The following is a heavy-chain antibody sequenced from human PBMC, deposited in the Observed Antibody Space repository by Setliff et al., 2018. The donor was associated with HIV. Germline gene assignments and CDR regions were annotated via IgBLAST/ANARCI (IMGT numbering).Heavy chain of an antibody. CDR1: GGSVSRSDYY. CDR3: ATYAGNGGGKGY. J-gene: IGHJ4*02. D-gene: IGHD2-21*01. Sequence: SETLSLTCTVSGGSVSRSDYYWTWIRQSAGKGLEWIGHIYITGDTDYNPSLKSRVTISVDTSKNQFSLTLSSVTAADTAMYYCATYAGNGGGKGYWGQGTLVTVSS. CDR2: IYITGDT. V-gene: IGHV4-61*09.